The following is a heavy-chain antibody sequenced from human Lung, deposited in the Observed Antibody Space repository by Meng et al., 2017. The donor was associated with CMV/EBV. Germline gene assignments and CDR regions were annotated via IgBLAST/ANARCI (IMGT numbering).Heavy chain of an antibody. CDR1: GFTFSSYE. V-gene: IGHV3-48*03. CDR3: ARTRFFDWLLYPFDY. CDR2: ISSSGSTI. Sequence: GGSXRLXCAASGFTFSSYEMNWVRQAPGKGLEWVSYISSSGSTIYYADSVKGRFTISRDNAKNSLYLQMNSLRAEDTAVYYCARTRFFDWLLYPFDYWGQGXLVTVSS. D-gene: IGHD3-9*01. J-gene: IGHJ4*02.